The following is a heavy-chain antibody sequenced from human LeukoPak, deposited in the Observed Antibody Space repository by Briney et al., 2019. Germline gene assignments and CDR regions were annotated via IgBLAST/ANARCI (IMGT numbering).Heavy chain of an antibody. J-gene: IGHJ4*02. D-gene: IGHD1-26*01. CDR2: IKSKTDGGTT. CDR3: TIQVGATTFDY. CDR1: GFTFSNAW. V-gene: IGHV3-15*01. Sequence: GGSLRLSCAASGFTFSNAWMSWVRQAPGKGLEWVGRIKSKTDGGTTDYAAPVKGRFTISRDDSKNTLYLQMNSLKTEDTAAYYCTIQVGATTFDYWGQGTLVTVSS.